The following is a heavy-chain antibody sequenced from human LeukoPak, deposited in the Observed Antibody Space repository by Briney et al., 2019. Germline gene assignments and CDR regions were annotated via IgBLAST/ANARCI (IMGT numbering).Heavy chain of an antibody. CDR3: ARGPGYCSSTSCFNPAFDI. D-gene: IGHD2-2*01. V-gene: IGHV1-8*01. J-gene: IGHJ3*02. CDR2: MNPNSGNT. CDR1: GYTFTSYD. Sequence: ASVKVSCKASGYTFTSYDINWVRQATGQGLEWMGWMNPNSGNTGYAQKFQGRVTMTRNTSISTAYMELSSLRSEDTAVYYCARGPGYCSSTSCFNPAFDIWGQGTMVTVSS.